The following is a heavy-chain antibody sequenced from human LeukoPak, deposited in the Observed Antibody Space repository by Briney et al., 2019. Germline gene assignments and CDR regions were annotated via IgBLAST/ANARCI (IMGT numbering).Heavy chain of an antibody. CDR2: ITGSGGNT. Sequence: GGSLRLPCVASGFTFSNYAMSCVRQAPGKGVECVSAITGSGGNTYYADSVKGRFTISRDNSNHTVFLQMNRLRAEDKGAYYCTKWGDYDVLTDHYVSDYWGQGTLVTVSS. CDR1: GFTFSNYA. J-gene: IGHJ4*02. D-gene: IGHD3-9*01. CDR3: TKWGDYDVLTDHYVSDY. V-gene: IGHV3-23*01.